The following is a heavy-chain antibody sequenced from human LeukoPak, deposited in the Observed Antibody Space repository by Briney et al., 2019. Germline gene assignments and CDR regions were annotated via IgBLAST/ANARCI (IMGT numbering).Heavy chain of an antibody. J-gene: IGHJ4*02. Sequence: GGSLRLPCAASGFTFSSYGMHWVRQAPGKGLEWVAVISYDGSNKYYADSVKGRFTISRDNSKNTLYLQMNSLRAEDTAVYYCAKDPTRQWLAYYFDYWGQGTLVTVSS. CDR1: GFTFSSYG. D-gene: IGHD6-19*01. V-gene: IGHV3-30*18. CDR2: ISYDGSNK. CDR3: AKDPTRQWLAYYFDY.